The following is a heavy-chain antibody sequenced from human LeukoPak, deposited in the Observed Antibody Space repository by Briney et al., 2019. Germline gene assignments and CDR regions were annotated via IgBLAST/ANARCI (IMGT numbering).Heavy chain of an antibody. CDR2: ISGRGDTI. CDR3: AKTTMATTYFDY. J-gene: IGHJ4*02. CDR1: GFTFSSYA. D-gene: IGHD5-24*01. Sequence: GGSLRLSCAASGFTFSSYAMSWVRQAPGKGLEWVSAISGRGDTIFYADSLRGRFTVSRDNSKNTLYLQMNSLRAEDTAVYYCAKTTMATTYFDYWGQGTLVTVSS. V-gene: IGHV3-23*01.